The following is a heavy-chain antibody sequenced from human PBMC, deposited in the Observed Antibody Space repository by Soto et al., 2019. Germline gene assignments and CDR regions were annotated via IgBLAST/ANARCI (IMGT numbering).Heavy chain of an antibody. CDR2: IYYSGST. CDR3: ARRIPLSTTHPVVSYYYYMDV. V-gene: IGHV4-39*01. Sequence: SEALSLTCTVSGGSISRSSYYWGWIRQPPGKGLDWIGSIYYSGSTYYNPSLKSRVTISVDTSNNQFSLKLSSVTAADTAVYYCARRIPLSTTHPVVSYYYYMDVWCKGITVTVS. J-gene: IGHJ6*03. CDR1: GGSISRSSYY. D-gene: IGHD2-15*01.